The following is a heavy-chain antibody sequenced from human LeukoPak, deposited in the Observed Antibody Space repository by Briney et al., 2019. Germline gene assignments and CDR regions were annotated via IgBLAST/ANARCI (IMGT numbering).Heavy chain of an antibody. Sequence: GSLRLSCAASGFTFSSYAMSWVRQAPGKGLEWVSAISGSGGSTYYADSVKGRFTISRDNSKNTLHLQLNSLRVDDTAVYYCAKGPLIEVAGTTWDYWGQGALVTVSS. CDR1: GFTFSSYA. V-gene: IGHV3-23*01. J-gene: IGHJ4*02. CDR2: ISGSGGST. CDR3: AKGPLIEVAGTTWDY. D-gene: IGHD6-19*01.